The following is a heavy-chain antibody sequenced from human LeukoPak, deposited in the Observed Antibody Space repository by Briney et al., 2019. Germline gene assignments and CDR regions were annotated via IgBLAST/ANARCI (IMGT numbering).Heavy chain of an antibody. CDR1: GFTFSSYA. V-gene: IGHV3-53*01. Sequence: GGSLRLSCAASGFTFSSYAMHWVRQAPGKGLEWVSVIYSGGSTYYADSVKGRFTISRDNSKNTLYLQMNSLRAEDTAVYYCARVEWELLVFDYWGQGTLVTVSS. D-gene: IGHD1-26*01. CDR2: IYSGGST. CDR3: ARVEWELLVFDY. J-gene: IGHJ4*02.